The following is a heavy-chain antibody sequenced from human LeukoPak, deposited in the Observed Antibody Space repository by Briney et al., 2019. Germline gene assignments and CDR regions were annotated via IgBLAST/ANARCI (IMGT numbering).Heavy chain of an antibody. CDR3: AKAMHYYDSSGGGAYDY. CDR1: GFTFSSYG. V-gene: IGHV3-30*18. J-gene: IGHJ4*02. CDR2: ISYDGSNK. Sequence: QPGRSLRLSCAASGFTFSSYGMHWDRQAPGKGLEWVAVISYDGSNKYYADSVKGRFTTSRDNSKNTLYLQMNSLRAEDTAVYYCAKAMHYYDSSGGGAYDYWGQGTLVTVSS. D-gene: IGHD3-22*01.